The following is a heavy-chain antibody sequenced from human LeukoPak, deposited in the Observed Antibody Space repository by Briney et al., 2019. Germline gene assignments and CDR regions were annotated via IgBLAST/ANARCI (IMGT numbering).Heavy chain of an antibody. V-gene: IGHV1-3*01. CDR1: GYTFTSYA. CDR3: ARGGYYYDSSLDY. D-gene: IGHD3-22*01. CDR2: INAGNGNT. J-gene: IGHJ4*02. Sequence: EASVKVSCKASGYTFTSYAMHWVRQAPGQRLEWMGWINAGNGNTKYSQKFQGRVTITRDTSASTAYMELSSLRSEDTAVYYCARGGYYYDSSLDYWGQGTLVTVSS.